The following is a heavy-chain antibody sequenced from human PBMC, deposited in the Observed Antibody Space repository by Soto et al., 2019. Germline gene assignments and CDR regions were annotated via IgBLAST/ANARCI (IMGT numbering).Heavy chain of an antibody. Sequence: ASVKVSCKTSGYIFSLFSISWVRRAPGQGLEWMGWISGYNGNTNYAEKFQGRVTMTTGTSTSTAYMELRSLTSDDTAVYYCARGMGLAADLDYWGQGALVTVSS. CDR1: GYIFSLFS. J-gene: IGHJ4*02. D-gene: IGHD3-9*01. CDR2: ISGYNGNT. V-gene: IGHV1-18*01. CDR3: ARGMGLAADLDY.